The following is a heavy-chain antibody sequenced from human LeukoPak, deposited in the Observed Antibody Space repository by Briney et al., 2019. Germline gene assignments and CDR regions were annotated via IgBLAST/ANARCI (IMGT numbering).Heavy chain of an antibody. CDR1: GFRVSDYY. CDR3: ARDRAANQDWVEFDP. J-gene: IGHJ5*02. V-gene: IGHV3-66*03. CDR2: IRDSGEA. D-gene: IGHD3/OR15-3a*01. Sequence: GGSLRLSCAVSGFRVSDYYTSWVRQALGKGLEWVGLIRDSGEAFYADFARGRFAISRDGSENTLYLQMNSLRVEDTAVYFCARDRAANQDWVEFDPWGQGTPVIVSS.